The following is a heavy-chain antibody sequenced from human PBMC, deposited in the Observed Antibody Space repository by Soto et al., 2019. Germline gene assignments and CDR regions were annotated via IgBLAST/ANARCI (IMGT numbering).Heavy chain of an antibody. V-gene: IGHV4-59*08. CDR1: GGSISSYY. J-gene: IGHJ5*02. CDR3: ARAPVRGYCSSTSCPPDWFDP. D-gene: IGHD2-2*03. Sequence: SETLSLTCTVSGGSISSYYWSWIRQPPGKGLEWIGYIYYSGSTNYNPSLKSRVTISVDTSKNQFSLKLSSVTAADTAVYYCARAPVRGYCSSTSCPPDWFDPWGQGTLVTVSS. CDR2: IYYSGST.